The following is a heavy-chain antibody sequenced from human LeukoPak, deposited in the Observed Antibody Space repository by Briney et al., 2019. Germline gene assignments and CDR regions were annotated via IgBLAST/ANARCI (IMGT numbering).Heavy chain of an antibody. CDR1: GFTFSSYG. D-gene: IGHD4-11*01. V-gene: IGHV3-30*02. Sequence: PGGPLRLSCAASGFTFSSYGMHWVRQAPGKGLEWVAFIRYDGSNKYYADSVKGRFTISRDNSKNTLYLQMNSLRAEDTAVYYCAKDSADGSNFYFDYWGQGTLVTVSS. CDR3: AKDSADGSNFYFDY. J-gene: IGHJ4*02. CDR2: IRYDGSNK.